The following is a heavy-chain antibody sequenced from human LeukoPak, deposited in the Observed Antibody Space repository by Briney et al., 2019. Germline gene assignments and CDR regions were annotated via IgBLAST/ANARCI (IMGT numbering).Heavy chain of an antibody. J-gene: IGHJ3*02. D-gene: IGHD5-24*01. CDR2: INPNSGGT. CDR3: ARPRSMASDAFDI. CDR1: GYTFTGYY. V-gene: IGHV1-2*02. Sequence: ASVKVSCKASGYTFTGYYMHWVRQAPGQGLEWMGWINPNSGGTNYAQKFQGRVTMTRDTSISTAYMELSRLRSDDTAVYYCARPRSMASDAFDIWGQGTMVTVSS.